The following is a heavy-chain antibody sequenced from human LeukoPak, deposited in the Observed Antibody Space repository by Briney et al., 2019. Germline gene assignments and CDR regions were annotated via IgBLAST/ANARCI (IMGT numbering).Heavy chain of an antibody. Sequence: SETLSLTCTVSGGSISSGSYYWSWIRQPPGKGLEWIGYTYYSGSTNYNPSLKSRVTISVDTSKNQFSLKLSSVTAADTAVYYCARGIAAASERAFDIWGQGTMVTVS. J-gene: IGHJ3*02. CDR1: GGSISSGSYY. V-gene: IGHV4-61*01. CDR2: TYYSGST. CDR3: ARGIAAASERAFDI. D-gene: IGHD6-13*01.